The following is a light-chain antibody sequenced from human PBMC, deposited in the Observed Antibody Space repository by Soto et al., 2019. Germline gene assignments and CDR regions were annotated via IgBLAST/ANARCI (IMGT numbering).Light chain of an antibody. CDR1: SSDVGXFIY. CDR2: DVN. J-gene: IGLJ1*01. CDR3: SSYTTSGPYV. V-gene: IGLV2-14*01. Sequence: QSVLTQPASVSGSPGQSITISCTGTSSDVGXFIYVSWYQQHPGKAPKLMIYDVNNWHSGVSNRFSGSKSGNTAYMTISGLQAEDEADYYCSSYTTSGPYVFGAGTKVTVL.